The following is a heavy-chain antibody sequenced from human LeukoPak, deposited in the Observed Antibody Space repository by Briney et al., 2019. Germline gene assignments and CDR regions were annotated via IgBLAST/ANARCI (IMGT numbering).Heavy chain of an antibody. J-gene: IGHJ4*02. D-gene: IGHD7-27*01. V-gene: IGHV3-23*01. CDR3: AKEARQNSGVFDY. Sequence: GGSLRLSSAASGFTFSSYAMSWVRQAPGMGLEWVSAISGSGGSTYYADSVEGRFTISRDNSKSTLYLQMNSLRADDTAVYYCAKEARQNSGVFDYWGQGTLVTVSS. CDR2: ISGSGGST. CDR1: GFTFSSYA.